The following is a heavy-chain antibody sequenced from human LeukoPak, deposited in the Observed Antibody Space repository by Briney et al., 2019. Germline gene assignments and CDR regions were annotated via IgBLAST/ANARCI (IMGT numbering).Heavy chain of an antibody. CDR2: IFPGDSDA. J-gene: IGHJ3*02. V-gene: IGHV5-51*01. CDR3: ARPQDTGGFYYSFDM. Sequence: GESLKISCQASGYTLTRYWIGWVRQMPGKGLEWMGVIFPGDSDARYSPSFQGQVTFSVDKSINTAYLQWNSLKASDTAFYYCARPQDTGGFYYSFDMWGQGTMVTVSS. D-gene: IGHD3-22*01. CDR1: GYTLTRYW.